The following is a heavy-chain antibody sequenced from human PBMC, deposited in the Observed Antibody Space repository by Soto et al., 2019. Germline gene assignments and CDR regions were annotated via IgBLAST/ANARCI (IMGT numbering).Heavy chain of an antibody. CDR3: GRDLTSNANCIDP. CDR1: GDYIHVGGYY. Sequence: SETLSLTCSVSGDYIHVGGYYWTWIRQRPGKGLEWVGYIYYTGKTYYNPSLESRLTMSVDRSKNQFSLRLTSVTAADTAVYFCGRDLTSNANCIDPWGQGTLVTVSS. V-gene: IGHV4-30-4*01. D-gene: IGHD2-2*01. CDR2: IYYTGKT. J-gene: IGHJ5*02.